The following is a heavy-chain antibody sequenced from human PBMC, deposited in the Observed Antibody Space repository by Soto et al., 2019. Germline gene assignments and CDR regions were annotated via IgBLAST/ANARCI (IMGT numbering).Heavy chain of an antibody. CDR3: ARDGDYDSSGYLDY. D-gene: IGHD3-22*01. V-gene: IGHV3-30-3*01. Sequence: GGALRLVCAASGFTFSSYAMHWVRQAPGKGLEWVAVISYDGSNKYYADSVKGRFTISRDNSKNTLYLQMNSLRAEDTAVYYCARDGDYDSSGYLDYWGQGTLVTVSS. CDR1: GFTFSSYA. CDR2: ISYDGSNK. J-gene: IGHJ4*02.